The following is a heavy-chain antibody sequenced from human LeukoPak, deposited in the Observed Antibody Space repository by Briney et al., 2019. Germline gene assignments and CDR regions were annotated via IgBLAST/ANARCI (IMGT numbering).Heavy chain of an antibody. CDR3: ARLGNYYYYDMDV. V-gene: IGHV4-59*08. Sequence: SETLSLTCTVSGGSISSYYWSWIRQPPGKGLEWIGYIYCSGSTNYNPSLKSRVTISVDTSKNQFSLKLSSVTAADTAVYYCARLGNYYYYDMDVWGPGTTVTVSS. CDR2: IYCSGST. J-gene: IGHJ6*02. CDR1: GGSISSYY.